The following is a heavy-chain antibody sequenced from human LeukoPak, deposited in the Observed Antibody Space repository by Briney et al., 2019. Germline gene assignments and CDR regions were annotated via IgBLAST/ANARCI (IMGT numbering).Heavy chain of an antibody. CDR1: GFTFSSYE. D-gene: IGHD2-15*01. CDR2: ISSSGSTI. CDR3: ARTGSSVHFDY. J-gene: IGHJ4*02. Sequence: GGSLRLSCAASGFTFSSYEMNWVRQAPGKGLEWVSYISSSGSTIYYADSVKGRFTISRDNAKNSLYLQMNSLRAEDTAVYYCARTGSSVHFDYWGQGTLVTVSS. V-gene: IGHV3-48*03.